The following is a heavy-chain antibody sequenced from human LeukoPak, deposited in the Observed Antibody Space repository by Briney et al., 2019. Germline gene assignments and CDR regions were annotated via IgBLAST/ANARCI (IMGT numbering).Heavy chain of an antibody. Sequence: SETLSLTCTVSGGSISRYYWSWIRQPPGKGLEWIGYIYYSGSTNYNPSLKSRVTISVDTSKNQFSLKLSSVTAADTAVYYCARHLFDSSGYYYDYWGQGTLVTVSS. CDR3: ARHLFDSSGYYYDY. CDR2: IYYSGST. CDR1: GGSISRYY. V-gene: IGHV4-59*08. D-gene: IGHD3-22*01. J-gene: IGHJ4*02.